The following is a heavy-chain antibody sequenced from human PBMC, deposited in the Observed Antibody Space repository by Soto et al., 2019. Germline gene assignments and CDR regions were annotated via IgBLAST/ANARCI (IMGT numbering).Heavy chain of an antibody. V-gene: IGHV1-3*01. CDR2: INAANGDT. CDR1: GYTFTSNG. Sequence: ASVKVSFRASGYTFTSNGISWVRQAPGQRLEWMGWINAANGDTRYSQKFQGRVTISSDISARTAYMELSSLRSEDTAVYYCAKGIAVAGNAFDIWGQGTMVTDSS. J-gene: IGHJ3*02. D-gene: IGHD6-19*01. CDR3: AKGIAVAGNAFDI.